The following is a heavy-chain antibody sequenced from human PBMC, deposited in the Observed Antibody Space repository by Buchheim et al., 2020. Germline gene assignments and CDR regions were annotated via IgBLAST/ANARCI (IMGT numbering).Heavy chain of an antibody. J-gene: IGHJ4*02. D-gene: IGHD5-24*01. CDR3: ARTLEMATRWLDY. V-gene: IGHV1-2*06. CDR2: VNPSNGDT. CDR1: GYTFIGYY. Sequence: QGLLVQSGPELRKPGTSVKVSCQASGYTFIGYYIHWVRQAPGQGLEWVGRVNPSNGDTDYSQNLYGRVTMTRDTSISTAYMELSRLRSDDTAVYYCARTLEMATRWLDYWGQGTL.